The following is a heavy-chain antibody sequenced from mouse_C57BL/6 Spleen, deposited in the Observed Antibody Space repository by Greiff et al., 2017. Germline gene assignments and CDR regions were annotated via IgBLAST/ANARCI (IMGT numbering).Heavy chain of an antibody. CDR1: GFTFSDYY. CDR3: ARGAMVY. Sequence: EVQVVESEGGLVQPGSSMKLSCTASGFTFSDYYMAWVRQVPEKGLEWVANINYDGSSTYYLDSLKSRFILSRDNAKNILYLQMSSLKSEDTATYYCARGAMVYWGQGTSVTVSS. CDR2: INYDGSST. V-gene: IGHV5-16*01. J-gene: IGHJ4*01.